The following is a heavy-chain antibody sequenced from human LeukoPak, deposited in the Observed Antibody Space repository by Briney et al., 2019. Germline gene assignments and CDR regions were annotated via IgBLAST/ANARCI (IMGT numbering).Heavy chain of an antibody. Sequence: ASVKVSCKASGYTFTGYYMHWVRQAPGQGLEWMGWISAYNGNTNYAQKLQGRVTMTTDTSTSTAYMELRSLRSDDTAVYYCAREHSSGYYFDAFDIWGQGTMVTVSS. V-gene: IGHV1-18*04. J-gene: IGHJ3*02. CDR3: AREHSSGYYFDAFDI. D-gene: IGHD3-22*01. CDR2: ISAYNGNT. CDR1: GYTFTGYY.